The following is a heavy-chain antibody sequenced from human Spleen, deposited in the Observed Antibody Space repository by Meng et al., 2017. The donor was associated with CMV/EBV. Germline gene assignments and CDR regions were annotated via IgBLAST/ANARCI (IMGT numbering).Heavy chain of an antibody. CDR3: ARDRGYSYGYFSYYYYYGMDV. D-gene: IGHD5-18*01. J-gene: IGHJ6*02. V-gene: IGHV3-74*01. Sequence: GESLKISCAASGFTFSSYWMHWVRQAPGKGLVWVSHISSDGSRTRYADSVKGRFTISRDNAKNSLYLQMNSLRAKDTAVYYCARDRGYSYGYFSYYYYYGMDVWGQGTTVTVSS. CDR2: ISSDGSRT. CDR1: GFTFSSYW.